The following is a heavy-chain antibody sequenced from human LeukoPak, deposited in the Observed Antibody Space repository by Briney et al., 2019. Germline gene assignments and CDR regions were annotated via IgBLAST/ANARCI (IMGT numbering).Heavy chain of an antibody. V-gene: IGHV3-48*03. D-gene: IGHD6-6*01. Sequence: GGSVRLSCAASGFTFSSYEMNWVRQAPGKGLEWVSYISSSGRTMYYADSVKGRFTISRDNAKNSLYLQMNSLRAEDTAIYYCARSHREGSSSYYFDYWGQGTLVTVSS. CDR1: GFTFSSYE. J-gene: IGHJ4*02. CDR3: ARSHREGSSSYYFDY. CDR2: ISSSGRTM.